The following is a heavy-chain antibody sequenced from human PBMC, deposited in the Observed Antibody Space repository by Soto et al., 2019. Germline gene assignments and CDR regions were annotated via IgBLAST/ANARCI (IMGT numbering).Heavy chain of an antibody. CDR1: GYTFTSYG. CDR3: AREMALIDYYYYGMYV. D-gene: IGHD3-3*02. CDR2: ISAYNGNT. V-gene: IGHV1-18*01. J-gene: IGHJ6*02. Sequence: ASVKVSCKASGYTFTSYGISRVRQAPGQGLEWMGWISAYNGNTNYAQKLQGRVTMTTDTSTSTAYMELRSLRSDDTAVYYCAREMALIDYYYYGMYVWGQGTTVTVSS.